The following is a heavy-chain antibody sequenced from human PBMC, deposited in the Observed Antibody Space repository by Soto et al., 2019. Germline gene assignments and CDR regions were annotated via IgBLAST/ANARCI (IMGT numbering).Heavy chain of an antibody. J-gene: IGHJ6*02. D-gene: IGHD6-13*01. CDR2: ISGSGGST. CDR3: AKASIAAAGYPDYYYGMDV. CDR1: GFTFSSNA. V-gene: IGHV3-23*01. Sequence: GGSLRLSCAASGFTFSSNAMTWVRQAPGKGLDWVSAISGSGGSTYYADSVKGRFTISRDNSKNTLYLQMNSLRAEDTAVYYCAKASIAAAGYPDYYYGMDVWGQGTTVTVSS.